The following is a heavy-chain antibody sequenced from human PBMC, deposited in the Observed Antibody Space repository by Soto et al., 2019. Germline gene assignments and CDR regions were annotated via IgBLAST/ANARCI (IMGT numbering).Heavy chain of an antibody. CDR2: ISYDGSNK. Sequence: QVQLVESGGGVVQPGRSLRLSCAASGFTFSSYAMHWVRQAPGKGLEWVAVISYDGSNKYYADSVKGRFTISRDNSKNTLYLQMHSLRAEDTAVYYCAINYDSSGYIDYWGQGTLVTVSS. CDR3: AINYDSSGYIDY. D-gene: IGHD3-22*01. V-gene: IGHV3-30-3*01. J-gene: IGHJ4*02. CDR1: GFTFSSYA.